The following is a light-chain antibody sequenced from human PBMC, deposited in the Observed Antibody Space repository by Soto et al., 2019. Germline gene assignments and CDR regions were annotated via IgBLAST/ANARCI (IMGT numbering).Light chain of an antibody. Sequence: QSALTQAASVSGSPGQSVTISCTGPRSDIGDSNFISWYQHSPGKAPRLLIYEVNNRPSGVSKRFSGSKAGNTASLTISGLLDDDEADYFCASFRSGTILVFGSGTKVT. CDR1: RSDIGDSNF. V-gene: IGLV2-14*01. J-gene: IGLJ1*01. CDR3: ASFRSGTILV. CDR2: EVN.